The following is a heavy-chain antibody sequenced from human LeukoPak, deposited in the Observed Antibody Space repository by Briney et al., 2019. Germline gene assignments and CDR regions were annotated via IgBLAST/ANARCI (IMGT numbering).Heavy chain of an antibody. V-gene: IGHV4-31*03. CDR2: IYYSGST. CDR3: ARTGGRNPWHFDY. J-gene: IGHJ4*02. CDR1: GVSISSGGYY. Sequence: PSETLSLTCTVSGVSISSGGYYWSWIRQHPGKGLEWIGYIYYSGSTYYNPSLKSRVTISVDTSKNQFSLKLSSVTAADTAVYYCARTGGRNPWHFDYWGQGTLVTVSS. D-gene: IGHD4-23*01.